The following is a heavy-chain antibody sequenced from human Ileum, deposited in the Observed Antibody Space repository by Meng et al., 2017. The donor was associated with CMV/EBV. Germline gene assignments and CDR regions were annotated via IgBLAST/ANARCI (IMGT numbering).Heavy chain of an antibody. CDR1: GGSFSGYY. V-gene: IGHV4-34*01. CDR2: INHSGST. J-gene: IGHJ4*02. CDR3: ARGKPRYCSSTSCYRPNHFDY. D-gene: IGHD2-2*01. Sequence: SETLSLTCAVYGGSFSGYYWSWIRQPPGKGLEWIGEINHSGSTNYNPSLKSRVTISVDPSKHQLSLKLSSVTAADTAVYYCARGKPRYCSSTSCYRPNHFDYWGQGTLVTVSS.